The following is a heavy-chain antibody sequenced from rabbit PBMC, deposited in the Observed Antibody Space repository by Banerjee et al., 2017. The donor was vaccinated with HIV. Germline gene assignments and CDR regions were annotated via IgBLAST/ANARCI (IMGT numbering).Heavy chain of an antibody. CDR3: ARGYASSSGYPYYFNL. Sequence: QLVESGGGLVQPEGSLTLTCTASGFSFSSYYMSWVRQAPGKGLEWIGYIDPVFGSTYYASWVNGRFTISSHNAQNTLYLQLNSLTAADTATYFCARGYASSSGYPYYFNLWGPGTLVTVS. J-gene: IGHJ4*01. D-gene: IGHD1-1*01. CDR2: IDPVFGST. CDR1: GFSFSSYY. V-gene: IGHV1S7*01.